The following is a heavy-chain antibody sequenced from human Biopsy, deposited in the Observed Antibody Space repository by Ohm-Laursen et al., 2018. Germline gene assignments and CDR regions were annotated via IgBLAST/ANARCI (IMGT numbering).Heavy chain of an antibody. CDR2: IWYDGSNK. Sequence: SLRLSCAASGFTFSYYGMHWVRQAPGKGLEWLAVIWYDGSNKYYGDSVQGRFTISRDNSKNTLYLQMNSLRAEDTAVYYCAEGDWIYYFDYWGQGTLVTVSS. CDR1: GFTFSYYG. CDR3: AEGDWIYYFDY. V-gene: IGHV3-33*06. J-gene: IGHJ4*02. D-gene: IGHD2-21*02.